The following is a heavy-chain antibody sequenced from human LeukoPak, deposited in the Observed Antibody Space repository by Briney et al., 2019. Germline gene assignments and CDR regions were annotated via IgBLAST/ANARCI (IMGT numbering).Heavy chain of an antibody. CDR1: GGSISSYY. CDR2: IYYSGST. D-gene: IGHD1-14*01. J-gene: IGHJ5*02. V-gene: IGHV4-59*08. Sequence: SETLSLTCTVSGGSISSYYWSWIRQPPGKGLEWIGYIYYSGSTNYNPSLKSRVTISVDTSKNQFSLKLSSVTAADAAVYYCARQGSGRRWFDPWGQGTLVTVSS. CDR3: ARQGSGRRWFDP.